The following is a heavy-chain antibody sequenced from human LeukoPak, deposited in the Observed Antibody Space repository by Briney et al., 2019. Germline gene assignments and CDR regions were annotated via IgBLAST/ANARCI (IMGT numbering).Heavy chain of an antibody. CDR1: GFTFDDYA. Sequence: GRSLRLSCAASGFTFDDYAMHWVRQAPGKGLEWVSGISWNSGSIGYADSVKGRFIISRDNAKNSLYLQMNSLRAEDTALYYCAKDIRVRIAAAGGGFDYWGQGTLVTVSS. CDR2: ISWNSGSI. CDR3: AKDIRVRIAAAGGGFDY. D-gene: IGHD6-13*01. J-gene: IGHJ4*02. V-gene: IGHV3-9*01.